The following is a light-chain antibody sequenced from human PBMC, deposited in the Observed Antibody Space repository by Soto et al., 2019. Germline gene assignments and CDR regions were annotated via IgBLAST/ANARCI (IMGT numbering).Light chain of an antibody. CDR3: CSYAGSYTLL. CDR2: DVS. Sequence: QSALTQPRSVSGSPGQSVTISCTGTSSDIGAYNYVSWFQQHPGKAPKLMMSDVSKRPSGVPDRFSGSKSGTTAPLTISGLQGEDEADYYCCSYAGSYTLLFGGGTKVTVL. J-gene: IGLJ2*01. CDR1: SSDIGAYNY. V-gene: IGLV2-11*01.